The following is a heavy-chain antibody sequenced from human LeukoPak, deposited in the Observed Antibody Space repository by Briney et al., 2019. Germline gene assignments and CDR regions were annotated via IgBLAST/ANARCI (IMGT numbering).Heavy chain of an antibody. CDR2: IYSGGDT. CDR3: ARDPPAEAINTYA. CDR1: GVTISNNY. D-gene: IGHD6-13*01. Sequence: ESLRLFCAASGVTISNNYMRWVRQAPGKGPEWVSLIYSGGDTFYADAVKGRFTISRDGSKNTLYLQMNSLRAEDTAVYYCARDPPAEAINTYAWGQGTLVTVSS. V-gene: IGHV3-66*01. J-gene: IGHJ5*02.